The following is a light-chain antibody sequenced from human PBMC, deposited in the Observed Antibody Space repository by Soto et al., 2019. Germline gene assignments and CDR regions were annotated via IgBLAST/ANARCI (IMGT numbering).Light chain of an antibody. V-gene: IGKV3-11*01. Sequence: EIVLRQSPATLSLSPGERAILSCRASESIRTFLAWYQQKPGHAPRLLIYGASNRATGIPARFSGSGSGTDFTLTISSLEPEDFAVYYCQQRSNWPPLTFGGGTKVEIK. CDR3: QQRSNWPPLT. CDR1: ESIRTF. CDR2: GAS. J-gene: IGKJ4*01.